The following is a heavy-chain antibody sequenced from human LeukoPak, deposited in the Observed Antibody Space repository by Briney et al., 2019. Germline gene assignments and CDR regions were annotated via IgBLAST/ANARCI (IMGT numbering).Heavy chain of an antibody. CDR2: IYYSGST. D-gene: IGHD4/OR15-4a*01. V-gene: IGHV4-59*01. Sequence: SETLSLICTVSGGSISSYYWSWIRQPPGKGLEWIGYIYYSGSTNYNPSLKSRVTISVDTSKSQFSLKLRSVTAADTAVYYCARDHSGTNYVMDWGQGTLVTVSS. CDR1: GGSISSYY. J-gene: IGHJ4*02. CDR3: ARDHSGTNYVMD.